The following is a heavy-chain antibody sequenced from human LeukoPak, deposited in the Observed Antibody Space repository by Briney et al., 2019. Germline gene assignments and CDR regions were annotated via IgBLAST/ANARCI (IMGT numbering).Heavy chain of an antibody. D-gene: IGHD5-24*01. V-gene: IGHV4-39*01. CDR3: ARHPSGRMWLQQGGWFDP. Sequence: SETLSLTCTVSGGSISSSSYYWGWIRQPPGKGLEWIGSIYYSGSTYYNPSLRSRVTISVDTSKNQFSLKLTSVAAADTAVYYCARHPSGRMWLQQGGWFDPWGQGTLVTVSS. CDR1: GGSISSSSYY. CDR2: IYYSGST. J-gene: IGHJ5*02.